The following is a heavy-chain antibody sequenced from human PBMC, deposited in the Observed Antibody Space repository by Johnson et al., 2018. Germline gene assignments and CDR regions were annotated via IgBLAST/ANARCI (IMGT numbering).Heavy chain of an antibody. CDR1: GFTFSKYW. V-gene: IGHV3-7*01. J-gene: IGHJ3*02. CDR2: IKQDGSDK. CDR3: TAEWDGFDM. Sequence: VQLQESGGGLVQPGGSLRLSCVVSGFTFSKYWMSWVRQAPGKGLEWVANIKQDGSDKGYVDSVKGRFSIYRDNAKNSVYMQMNNLRVEDTAVYYCTAEWDGFDMWGQGTLVTVSS.